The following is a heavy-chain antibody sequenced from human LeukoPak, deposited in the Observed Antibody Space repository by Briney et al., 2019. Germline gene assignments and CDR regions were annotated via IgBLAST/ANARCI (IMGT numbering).Heavy chain of an antibody. J-gene: IGHJ3*02. D-gene: IGHD5-12*01. CDR2: IYYTGST. Sequence: PSETLSLTCTVSGGSISSYYWSWIRQPPGMGLEWIGYIYYTGSTNYNPSLKSRVTISVDTSKNQFSLKLSSVTAADTAVYYCARVYGSGYDFRGAFDIWGQGTMVTVSS. CDR3: ARVYGSGYDFRGAFDI. V-gene: IGHV4-59*01. CDR1: GGSISSYY.